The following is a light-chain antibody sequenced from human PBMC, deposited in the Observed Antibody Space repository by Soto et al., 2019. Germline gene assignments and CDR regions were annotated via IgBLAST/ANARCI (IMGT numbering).Light chain of an antibody. CDR1: QSFSTS. Sequence: EIVLTQSPASLSLSPGEGATLSCRASQSFSTSLTWFQQKFGQPPSLLIYNAQKRATGIPARFSGSGSGTDFTLTINSLDPDDFAVYYCQQRSDWPITFGQGTRLEI. J-gene: IGKJ5*01. CDR3: QQRSDWPIT. CDR2: NAQ. V-gene: IGKV3-11*01.